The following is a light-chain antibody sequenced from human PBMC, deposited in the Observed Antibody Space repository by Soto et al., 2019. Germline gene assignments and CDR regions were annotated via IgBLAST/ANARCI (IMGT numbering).Light chain of an antibody. CDR3: GTWDNSLSAV. Sequence: QSVLTQPPSVSAAPGQKVTISCSGSSSNIGSNYVSWYQQLPGTAPKLLIYDNGKRPSGIPDRFSGSQSGTSATLGITGRQTGDEADYYCGTWDNSLSAVFGGGTKLTVL. CDR2: DNG. J-gene: IGLJ2*01. CDR1: SSNIGSNY. V-gene: IGLV1-51*01.